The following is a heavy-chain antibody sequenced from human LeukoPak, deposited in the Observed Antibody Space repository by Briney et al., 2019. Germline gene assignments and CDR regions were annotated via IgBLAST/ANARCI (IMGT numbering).Heavy chain of an antibody. CDR3: ARDKREWLRSTLFDY. V-gene: IGHV1-46*01. CDR2: INPSGGST. J-gene: IGHJ4*02. Sequence: ASVKVSCKASGYTFTSYYMHWVRQAPGQGLEWMGIINPSGGSTSYAQKFQGRVTMTRDTSTSTVYMELSSLRSDDTAVYYCARDKREWLRSTLFDYWGQGPLVTVPS. D-gene: IGHD5-12*01. CDR1: GYTFTSYY.